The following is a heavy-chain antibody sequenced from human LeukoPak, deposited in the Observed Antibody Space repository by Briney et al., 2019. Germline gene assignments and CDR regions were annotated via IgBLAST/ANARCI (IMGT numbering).Heavy chain of an antibody. CDR3: ARVYRAWGLVPPPLYY. Sequence: ASVKVSCKASGYTFTSYDINWVRQATGQGLEWMGWMNPNSGNTGYAQKFQGRVTMTRNTSISTAHMELSSLRSEDTAVYYCARVYRAWGLVPPPLYYWGQGTLVTVSS. CDR2: MNPNSGNT. CDR1: GYTFTSYD. J-gene: IGHJ4*02. D-gene: IGHD3-16*01. V-gene: IGHV1-8*01.